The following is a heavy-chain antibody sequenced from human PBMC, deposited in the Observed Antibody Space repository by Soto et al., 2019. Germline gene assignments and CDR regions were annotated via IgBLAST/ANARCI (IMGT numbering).Heavy chain of an antibody. CDR1: GFTFSSYS. Sequence: PGGSLRFSCAASGFTFSSYSMNWVRQAPGKGLEWVSSISSSSSYIYYADSVKGRFTISRDNAKNSLYLQMNSLRAEDTAVYYCARDLDGYTTPSNAFDIWGQGTMVTVSS. CDR2: ISSSSSYI. V-gene: IGHV3-21*01. J-gene: IGHJ3*02. CDR3: ARDLDGYTTPSNAFDI. D-gene: IGHD5-12*01.